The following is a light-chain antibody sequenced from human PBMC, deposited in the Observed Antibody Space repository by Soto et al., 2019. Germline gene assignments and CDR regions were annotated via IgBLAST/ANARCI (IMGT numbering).Light chain of an antibody. CDR3: QQYGSAPPNT. J-gene: IGKJ5*01. CDR2: GAS. Sequence: EIVLPQSPGPLSLSPGERATLSCMASQSISSSYLAWYQQKPGQAPRLLIYGASSRATDIPDRFSGSGSGTDFTLTISRLEPEDFAVYYCQQYGSAPPNTFGQGTRLEIK. CDR1: QSISSSY. V-gene: IGKV3-20*01.